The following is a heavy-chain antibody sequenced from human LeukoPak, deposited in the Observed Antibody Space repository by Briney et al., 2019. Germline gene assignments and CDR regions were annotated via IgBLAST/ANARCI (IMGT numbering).Heavy chain of an antibody. Sequence: GGSLRLSCAASGFTFSTYWMHWVRQAPGKGLVWVSRIKSDGSTNYADSVKGRFTISRDNAKNTLSLQMNSLRPEDTGVYYCARAPAEIGGYFPEYFRHWGQGTLVTVSS. CDR1: GFTFSTYW. CDR3: ARAPAEIGGYFPEYFRH. V-gene: IGHV3-74*01. D-gene: IGHD3-22*01. CDR2: IKSDGST. J-gene: IGHJ1*01.